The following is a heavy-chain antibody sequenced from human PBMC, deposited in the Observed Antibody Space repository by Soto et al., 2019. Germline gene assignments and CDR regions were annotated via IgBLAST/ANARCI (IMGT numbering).Heavy chain of an antibody. Sequence: GGSLRLSRAASGFTFSSYAMSWVHQAPGKGLEWVSAISGSGGSTYYADSVKGRFTISRDNSKNTLYLQMNSLRAEDTAVYYCAKDFVAAAVFYFDYWGQGTLVTVSS. CDR2: ISGSGGST. CDR3: AKDFVAAAVFYFDY. CDR1: GFTFSSYA. J-gene: IGHJ4*02. D-gene: IGHD6-13*01. V-gene: IGHV3-23*01.